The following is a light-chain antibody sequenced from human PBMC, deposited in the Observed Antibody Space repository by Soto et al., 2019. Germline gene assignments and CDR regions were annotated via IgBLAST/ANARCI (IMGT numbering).Light chain of an antibody. Sequence: QSVLTQPPSASGTPGQRVSISCSGGYSNIGFNVVNWYQQRPHSAPKLVIYSNNQRPSGVPDRFSGSKSGSSASLAISGLLSEDEAVYYCASWDHRLAGSWVFGGGTKLTVL. CDR3: ASWDHRLAGSWV. CDR1: YSNIGFNV. J-gene: IGLJ3*02. CDR2: SNN. V-gene: IGLV1-44*01.